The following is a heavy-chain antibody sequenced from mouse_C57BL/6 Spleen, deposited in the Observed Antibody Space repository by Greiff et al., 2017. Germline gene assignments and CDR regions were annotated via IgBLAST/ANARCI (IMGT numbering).Heavy chain of an antibody. D-gene: IGHD2-3*01. CDR3: TTGYDGEMDY. J-gene: IGHJ4*01. V-gene: IGHV14-4*01. CDR2: IDPENGDT. Sequence: VQLKESGAELVRPGASVKLSCTASGFNIKDDYMHWVKQRPEQGLEWIGWIDPENGDTEYASKFQGKATITADTSSNTAYLQLSSLTSEDTAVYYCTTGYDGEMDYWGQGTSVTVSS. CDR1: GFNIKDDY.